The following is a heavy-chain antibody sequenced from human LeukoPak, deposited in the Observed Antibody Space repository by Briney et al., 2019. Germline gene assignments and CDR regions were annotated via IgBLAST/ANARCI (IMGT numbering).Heavy chain of an antibody. CDR2: IHHSGST. CDR3: ARERHDLWSAYHFDS. J-gene: IGHJ4*02. CDR1: GGSINRYF. Sequence: SETLSLTCNVSGGSINRYFWSWIRQPPGKGLEWIGYIHHSGSTKYNPSLMSPVTMSIDTSKNQFSLNLSSVTAADTAVYYCARERHDLWSAYHFDSWGLGALVTVSS. D-gene: IGHD3-3*01. V-gene: IGHV4-59*01.